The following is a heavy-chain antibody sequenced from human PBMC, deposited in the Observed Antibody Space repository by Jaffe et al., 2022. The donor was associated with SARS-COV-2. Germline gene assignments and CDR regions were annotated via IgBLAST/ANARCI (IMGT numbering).Heavy chain of an antibody. D-gene: IGHD5-12*01. CDR2: IDSHGGT. CDR3: ARRGDGYNHHWFFDL. J-gene: IGHJ2*01. Sequence: QLQLQESGPGLVKPSETLSLPCSVSGGSMSGGNYYWTWIRQSPGKGLEWIASIDSHGGTYYNPSLKSRVSISIDTVKTQFSLKVTSLTAADTAVYFCARRGDGYNHHWFFDLWGRGTLVTVSS. CDR1: GGSMSGGNYY. V-gene: IGHV4-39*01.